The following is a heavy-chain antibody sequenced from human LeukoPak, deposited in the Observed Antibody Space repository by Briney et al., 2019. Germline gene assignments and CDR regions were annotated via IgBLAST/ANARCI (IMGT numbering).Heavy chain of an antibody. CDR1: GGSISSYY. V-gene: IGHV4-4*07. CDR2: IYTSGST. CDR3: ARISSGYYYFAFDI. Sequence: PSETLSLTCTVSGGSISSYYWSWIRQPAGKGLEWIGRIYTSGSTNYNPSPKSRVTMSVDTSKNQFSLKLSSVTAADTAVYYCARISSGYYYFAFDIWGQGTMVTVSS. D-gene: IGHD3-22*01. J-gene: IGHJ3*02.